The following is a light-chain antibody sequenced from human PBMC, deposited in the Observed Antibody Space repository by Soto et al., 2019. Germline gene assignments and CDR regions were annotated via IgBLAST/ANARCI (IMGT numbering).Light chain of an antibody. Sequence: EIVLTQSPGTLSLSPGERANHYCRASHSVTCNYFAWYQQIPGQASRLLIYGAFSRATGIPDRFSGSVSGTDFTLTISRLEPEDFAVYYCQQYTSSPQTFGQGTKVDIK. CDR3: QQYTSSPQT. V-gene: IGKV3-20*01. J-gene: IGKJ1*01. CDR1: HSVTCNY. CDR2: GAF.